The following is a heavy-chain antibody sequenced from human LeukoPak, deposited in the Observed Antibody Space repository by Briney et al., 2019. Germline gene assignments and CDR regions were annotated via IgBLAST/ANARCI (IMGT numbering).Heavy chain of an antibody. CDR1: GYTFTGYY. D-gene: IGHD5-12*01. J-gene: IGHJ4*02. CDR3: ARISYSGYAKHFDY. V-gene: IGHV1-2*02. Sequence: ASVRVSCKASGYTFTGYYMHWVRQAPGQGLEWMGWINLNSGGTNYAQKLQGRVTMTTDTSTSTAYMELRSLRSDDTAVYYCARISYSGYAKHFDYWGQGSLVTVSS. CDR2: INLNSGGT.